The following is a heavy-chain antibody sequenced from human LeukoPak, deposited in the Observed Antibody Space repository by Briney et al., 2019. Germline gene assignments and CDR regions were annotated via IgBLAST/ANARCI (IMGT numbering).Heavy chain of an antibody. D-gene: IGHD3-10*01. CDR2: INAGNGNT. V-gene: IGHV1-3*01. CDR1: GYTFTSYA. Sequence: ASVKVSCKASGYTFTSYAMHWVRQAPGQRLEWMGWINAGNGNTKYSQKFQGRVTITRDTSASTAYMELSSLRSEDTAVNYCARGGEVEYYYGSGSYYNWFDPWGQGTLVTVSS. J-gene: IGHJ5*02. CDR3: ARGGEVEYYYGSGSYYNWFDP.